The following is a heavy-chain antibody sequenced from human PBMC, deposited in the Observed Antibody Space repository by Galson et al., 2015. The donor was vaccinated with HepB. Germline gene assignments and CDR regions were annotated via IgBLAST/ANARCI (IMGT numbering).Heavy chain of an antibody. V-gene: IGHV1-69*13. CDR1: GGTFSSYA. Sequence: SVKVSCKASGGTFSSYAISWVRQAPGQGLEWMGGIIPIFGTANYAQKFQGRVTITADESTSTAYMELSSLRSEDTAVYYCARVPDGSTMIDDYWGQGTLVTVSS. J-gene: IGHJ4*02. CDR3: ARVPDGSTMIDDY. D-gene: IGHD3-22*01. CDR2: IIPIFGTA.